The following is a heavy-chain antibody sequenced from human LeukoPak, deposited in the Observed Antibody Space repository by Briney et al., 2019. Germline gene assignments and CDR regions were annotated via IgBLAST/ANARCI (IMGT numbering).Heavy chain of an antibody. CDR1: DGSISSGGYS. D-gene: IGHD3-10*01. J-gene: IGHJ4*02. CDR3: ARDTKRGIDY. Sequence: SSETLSLTCAVSDGSISSGGYSWSWIRQPPGKGLEWIGYIYHSGSTYYNPSLKSRVTISVDRSKNQFSLKLSSVTAADTAVYYCARDTKRGIDYWGQGTLVTVSS. V-gene: IGHV4-30-2*01. CDR2: IYHSGST.